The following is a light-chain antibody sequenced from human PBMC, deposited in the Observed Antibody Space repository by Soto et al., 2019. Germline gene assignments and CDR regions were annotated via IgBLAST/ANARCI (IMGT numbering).Light chain of an antibody. J-gene: IGKJ3*01. Sequence: DIQMTQSPSTLSASVGDRVTITCRASQSISSWVAWYQQKPGKAAKLLIYDASGLESGFPSRFSGSGSGTEFTLTISSLQSEDFAVYYCQQYNSWPLTFGPGTKVDI. V-gene: IGKV1-5*01. CDR1: QSISSW. CDR2: DAS. CDR3: QQYNSWPLT.